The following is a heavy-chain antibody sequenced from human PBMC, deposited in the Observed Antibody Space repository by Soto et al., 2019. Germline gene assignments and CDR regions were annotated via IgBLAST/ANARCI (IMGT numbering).Heavy chain of an antibody. CDR3: ARDVRSSGWYSHY. CDR2: IWFDGSYK. D-gene: IGHD6-19*01. Sequence: AGGSLRLSCAASGFIFTSYGMHWVRQAPGKGLEWVAVIWFDGSYKYYADSVKGRFTISRDNSKNTLYLEMNSLRAEDTAVYYCARDVRSSGWYSHYWGQGAQVTVSS. J-gene: IGHJ4*02. V-gene: IGHV3-33*01. CDR1: GFIFTSYG.